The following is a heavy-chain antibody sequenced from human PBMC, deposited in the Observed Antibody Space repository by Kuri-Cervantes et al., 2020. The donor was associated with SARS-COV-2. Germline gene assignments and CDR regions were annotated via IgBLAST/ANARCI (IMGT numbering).Heavy chain of an antibody. J-gene: IGHJ6*03. CDR3: ARGRTVLIAARLRYYYYMDV. CDR2: INHSGST. D-gene: IGHD6-6*01. Sequence: SETLSLTCTVSGGSISSSSYYWGWFRQPPGRGLEWIGEINHSGSTNYNPSLKSRVTISVDTSKNQFSLKLSSVTAADTAVYYCARGRTVLIAARLRYYYYMDVWGKGTTVTVSS. CDR1: GGSISSSSYY. V-gene: IGHV4-39*07.